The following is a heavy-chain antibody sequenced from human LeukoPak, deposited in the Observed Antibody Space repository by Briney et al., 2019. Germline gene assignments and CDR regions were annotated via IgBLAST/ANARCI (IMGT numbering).Heavy chain of an antibody. CDR2: IYPGDSET. J-gene: IGHJ1*01. CDR1: GYRFTNYR. V-gene: IGHV5-51*01. D-gene: IGHD3-22*01. Sequence: GESLKISCRGSGYRFTNYRIAWVRQMPGKGLEWMGIIYPGDSETTYSPSFQGQVTISVDKSINTACLQWSSLRTSDTAMYYCARLDEGFYYDGSGFYFWGQGTLVTVSS. CDR3: ARLDEGFYYDGSGFYF.